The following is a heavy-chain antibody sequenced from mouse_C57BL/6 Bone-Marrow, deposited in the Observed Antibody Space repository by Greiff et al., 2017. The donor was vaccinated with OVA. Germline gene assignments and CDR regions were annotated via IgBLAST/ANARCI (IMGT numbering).Heavy chain of an antibody. D-gene: IGHD2-5*01. CDR2: INPNNGGT. J-gene: IGHJ4*01. CDR3: ARTTYYSNYAYAMDY. V-gene: IGHV1-22*01. Sequence: EVQLVESGPELVKPGASVKMSCKASGYTFTDYNMHWVKQSHGKSLEWIGYINPNNGGTSYNQKFKGKATLTVNKSSSTAYMELRSLTSEDSAVYYCARTTYYSNYAYAMDYWGQGTSVTVSS. CDR1: GYTFTDYN.